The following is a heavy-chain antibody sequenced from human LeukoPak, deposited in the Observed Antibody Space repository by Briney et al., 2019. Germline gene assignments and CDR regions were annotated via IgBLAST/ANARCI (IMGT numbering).Heavy chain of an antibody. CDR1: GFTFSSYE. Sequence: GGSLRLSCAASGFTFSSYEMNWVRQAPGKGLEWVSYISSSGSTIYYADSVKGRFTISRDNAKNSLYLQMNSLRAEDTAVYYCARDSRVEYYYYGMDVWGQGTTVTVSS. V-gene: IGHV3-48*03. CDR2: ISSSGSTI. J-gene: IGHJ6*02. D-gene: IGHD2-2*01. CDR3: ARDSRVEYYYYGMDV.